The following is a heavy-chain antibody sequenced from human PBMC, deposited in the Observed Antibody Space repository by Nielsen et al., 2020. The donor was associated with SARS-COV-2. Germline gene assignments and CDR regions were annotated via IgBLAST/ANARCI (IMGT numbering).Heavy chain of an antibody. CDR1: GFTFDDYA. J-gene: IGHJ4*02. V-gene: IGHV3-9*01. CDR2: ISWNSGSI. Sequence: SLKISCAASGFTFDDYAMHWVRQAPGKGLEWVSGISWNSGSIGYADSVKGRFTISRDNAKNSLYLQMNSLRAEDTALYYCAKFLWFGELSDIYFDYWGQGTLVTVSS. CDR3: AKFLWFGELSDIYFDY. D-gene: IGHD3-10*01.